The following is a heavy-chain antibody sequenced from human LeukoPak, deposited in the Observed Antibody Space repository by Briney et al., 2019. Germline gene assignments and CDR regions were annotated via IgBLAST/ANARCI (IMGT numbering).Heavy chain of an antibody. D-gene: IGHD3-10*01. Sequence: PGRSLRLSCAASGFTFDDYAMHWVRQVPGKGLEWVSGISWNSGNMGYADSVKGRFTISRDSAKNSLYLQMNSLRPEDTALYYCAKVRLAKRFGDVGLDCWGQGTLVTVSA. V-gene: IGHV3-9*01. CDR3: AKVRLAKRFGDVGLDC. CDR1: GFTFDDYA. J-gene: IGHJ4*02. CDR2: ISWNSGNM.